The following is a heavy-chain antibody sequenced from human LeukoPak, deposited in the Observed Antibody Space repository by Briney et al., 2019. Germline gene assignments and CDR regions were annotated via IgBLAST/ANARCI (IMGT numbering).Heavy chain of an antibody. CDR3: ARVTIFYDSSGYYRAVDAFDI. CDR2: IYNSEST. D-gene: IGHD3-22*01. CDR1: GRSISSGRYF. V-gene: IGHV4-61*02. J-gene: IGHJ3*02. Sequence: SQTLSLTCTVSGRSISSGRYFWRWIRKPAAKGLEWIGRIYNSESTNYNPAVKSRVTISVDTSKNQFSLKLSSVTAADTAVYYCARVTIFYDSSGYYRAVDAFDIWGQGTMVTVSS.